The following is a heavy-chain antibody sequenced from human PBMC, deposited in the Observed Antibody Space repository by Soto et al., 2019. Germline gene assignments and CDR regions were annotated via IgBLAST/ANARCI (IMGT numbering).Heavy chain of an antibody. CDR2: IYYSGST. CDR1: GGSISSSSYY. CDR3: ECSGSYYYYMDV. V-gene: IGHV4-39*01. Sequence: PSETLSLTCTVSGGSISSSSYYWGWIRQPPGKGLEWIGSIYYSGSTYYNPSLKSRVTISVDTSKNQFSLKLSSVTAADTAVYYCECSGSYYYYMDVWGKGTTVTVSS. J-gene: IGHJ6*03. D-gene: IGHD3-10*02.